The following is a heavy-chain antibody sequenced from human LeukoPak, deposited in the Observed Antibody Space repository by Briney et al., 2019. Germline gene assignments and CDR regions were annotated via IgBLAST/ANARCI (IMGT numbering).Heavy chain of an antibody. CDR1: GFTFSRYG. CDR3: ARAKGDSLDI. J-gene: IGHJ3*02. Sequence: PGGSLRLSCTTSGFTFSRYGMHWVRQPPGKGLEWVAFIRYDGSRKYYADSVKGRFTFSRDNSKNTLFLQMNSLKVEDTAVYYCARAKGDSLDIWGQGTMVTVSS. V-gene: IGHV3-30*02. CDR2: IRYDGSRK. D-gene: IGHD2-21*02.